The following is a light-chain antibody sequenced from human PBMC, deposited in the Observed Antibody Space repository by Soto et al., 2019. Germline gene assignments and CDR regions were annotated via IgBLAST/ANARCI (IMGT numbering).Light chain of an antibody. V-gene: IGKV1-5*01. CDR3: QQYNSDSRT. Sequence: DIQMTQSPSTLSASVGDRVTITCRASQSISTWLAWYQQKPGNAPKLLIFDASNLASGVPSRFSGSGSGTEFTLTIDSLQPDDFATYYCQQYNSDSRTLGQGTELDIK. CDR2: DAS. CDR1: QSISTW. J-gene: IGKJ1*01.